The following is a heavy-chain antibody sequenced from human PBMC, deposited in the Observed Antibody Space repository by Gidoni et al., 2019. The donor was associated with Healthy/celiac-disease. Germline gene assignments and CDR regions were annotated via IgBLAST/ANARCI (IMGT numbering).Heavy chain of an antibody. Sequence: QVQLQESGPGLVKPSQTLSLTCPVSGGSIRSGGYYWSWIRQHPGKGLEWIGYIYYSGSTYYNPSLKSRVTISVDTSKNQFSLKLSSVTAADTAVYYCARDAVNYYDSSGYYPVWGQGTLVTVSS. CDR2: IYYSGST. V-gene: IGHV4-31*03. J-gene: IGHJ4*02. CDR1: GGSIRSGGYY. CDR3: ARDAVNYYDSSGYYPV. D-gene: IGHD3-22*01.